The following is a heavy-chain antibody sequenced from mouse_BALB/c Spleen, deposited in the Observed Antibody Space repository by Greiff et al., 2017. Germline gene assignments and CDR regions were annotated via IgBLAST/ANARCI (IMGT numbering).Heavy chain of an antibody. CDR2: ISSGSSNI. CDR1: GFTFSSFG. D-gene: IGHD1-1*01. V-gene: IGHV5-17*02. Sequence: EVHLVESGGGLVQPGGSRKLSCAASGFTFSSFGMHWVRQAPEKGLEWVAYISSGSSNIYYADTVKGRFTISRDNPKNTLFLQMTSLRSEDTAMYYCARGIYYYGSSYSRYLDYWGQGTTLTVSS. J-gene: IGHJ2*01. CDR3: ARGIYYYGSSYSRYLDY.